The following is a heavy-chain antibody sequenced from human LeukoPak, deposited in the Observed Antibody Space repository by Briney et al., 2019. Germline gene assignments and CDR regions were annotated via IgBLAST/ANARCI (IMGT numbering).Heavy chain of an antibody. CDR1: GYSFTSYW. D-gene: IGHD4-23*01. CDR3: ARSDTVVTPSGRFDP. V-gene: IGHV5-51*01. Sequence: GESLKISCKGSGYSFTSYWIGWVRQMPGKGLEWMGIIYPGDSDTRYSPSFQGQVTISADKSISTAYLQWSSLKASDTAMYYCARSDTVVTPSGRFDPWGQGTLVTVSS. CDR2: IYPGDSDT. J-gene: IGHJ5*02.